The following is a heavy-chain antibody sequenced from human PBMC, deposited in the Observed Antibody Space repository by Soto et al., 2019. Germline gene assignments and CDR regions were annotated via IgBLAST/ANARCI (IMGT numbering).Heavy chain of an antibody. V-gene: IGHV4-31*03. CDR1: GGSISSGGYY. D-gene: IGHD2-21*02. CDR3: ASSAPCGGDFSQVDY. Sequence: PSETLSLTCTVSGGSISSGGYYWSWIRQHPGKGLEWIGYIYYSGSTYYNPSLKSRVTISVDTSKNQFSLKLSSVTAADTAVYYCASSAPCGGDFSQVDYWGQETLVTISS. J-gene: IGHJ4*02. CDR2: IYYSGST.